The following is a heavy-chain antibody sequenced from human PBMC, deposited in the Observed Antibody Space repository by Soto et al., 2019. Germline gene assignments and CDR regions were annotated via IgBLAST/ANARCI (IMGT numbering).Heavy chain of an antibody. Sequence: GASVKVSCKASGYTFTGYYMHWVRQAPEQGLEWMGWINPNSGGTNYAQKFQGRVTMTRDTSISTAYMELSRLRSDDTAVYYCARDNYDFWSGYRQNYGMDVWGQGTTVTVSS. V-gene: IGHV1-2*02. D-gene: IGHD3-3*01. CDR2: INPNSGGT. CDR3: ARDNYDFWSGYRQNYGMDV. J-gene: IGHJ6*02. CDR1: GYTFTGYY.